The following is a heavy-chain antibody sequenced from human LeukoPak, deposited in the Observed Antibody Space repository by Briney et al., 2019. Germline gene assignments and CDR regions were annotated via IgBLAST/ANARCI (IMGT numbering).Heavy chain of an antibody. V-gene: IGHV3-74*01. Sequence: GGSLRLSCAASGFTFSGYWMHWVRRAPGKGLVWVSRINSDGSSTSYADSVKGRFTISRDNAKNTLYLQMNSLRAEDTAMYYCVKSPNYGNSFDYWGQGTLVTVSS. D-gene: IGHD4-17*01. CDR2: INSDGSST. J-gene: IGHJ4*02. CDR1: GFTFSGYW. CDR3: VKSPNYGNSFDY.